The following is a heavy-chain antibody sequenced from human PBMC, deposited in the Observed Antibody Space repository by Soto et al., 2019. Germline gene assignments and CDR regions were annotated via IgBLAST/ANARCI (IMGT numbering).Heavy chain of an antibody. J-gene: IGHJ4*02. CDR2: ISSSSSTI. CDR3: ARRWMAFTLSDY. D-gene: IGHD3-10*02. V-gene: IGHV3-48*02. CDR1: GFTFSSYS. Sequence: WGSLRLSCAASGFTFSSYSMNWVRQAPGKGLEWVSYISSSSSTIYYADSVKGRFTISRDNAKNSLYLQMNSLRDEDTAVYYCARRWMAFTLSDYWGQGTMVTVSA.